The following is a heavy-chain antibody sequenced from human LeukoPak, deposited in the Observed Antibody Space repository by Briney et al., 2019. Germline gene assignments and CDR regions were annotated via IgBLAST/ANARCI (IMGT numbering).Heavy chain of an antibody. J-gene: IGHJ4*02. V-gene: IGHV3-23*01. CDR1: GFTFSSYA. Sequence: GSLRLSCAASGFTFSSYAMSWVRQAPGKGLEWVSSITSSGAATYYADSVKGRSTISRDNSDNTLYLQMNSLRAEDTAVYYCAKDRPNYYGSNGHYYKLNGDCWGQGTLVTVSS. D-gene: IGHD3-22*01. CDR3: AKDRPNYYGSNGHYYKLNGDC. CDR2: ITSSGAAT.